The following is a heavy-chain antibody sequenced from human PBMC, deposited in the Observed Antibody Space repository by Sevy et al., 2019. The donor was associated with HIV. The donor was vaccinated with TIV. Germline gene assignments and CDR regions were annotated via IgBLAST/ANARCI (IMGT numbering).Heavy chain of an antibody. J-gene: IGHJ3*01. CDR1: GFTFSSYP. CDR2: ISYDGNNK. CDR3: ASQLKHSSGWYGGGFDV. V-gene: IGHV3-30-3*01. D-gene: IGHD6-19*01. Sequence: GGSLRLSCAASGFTFSSYPMHWVRQAPGKGLEWVAVISYDGNNKYYIDSVRGRFTISRDNSKNMLYLQMHSLRAEDTAVYYCASQLKHSSGWYGGGFDVWGQGTMVTVSS.